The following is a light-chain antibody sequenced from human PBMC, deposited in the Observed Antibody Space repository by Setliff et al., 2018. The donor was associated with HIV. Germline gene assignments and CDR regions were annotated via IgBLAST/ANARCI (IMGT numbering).Light chain of an antibody. CDR1: TSNIGAGND. CDR3: QSYDSSLSAYV. J-gene: IGLJ1*01. CDR2: DNI. Sequence: QSALTQPPSVSGAPGQRVTISCTGSTSNIGAGNDVHWYRQLPGTAPKVLIFDNIKRPSGVPDRFSGSKSDTSASLAITGLQADDEADYYCQSYDSSLSAYVFGTGTRSPS. V-gene: IGLV1-40*01.